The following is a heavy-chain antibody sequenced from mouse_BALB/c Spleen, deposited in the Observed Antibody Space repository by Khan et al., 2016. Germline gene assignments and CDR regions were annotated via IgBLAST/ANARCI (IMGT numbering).Heavy chain of an antibody. CDR3: AREDYGNYGDYFDY. J-gene: IGHJ2*01. CDR2: ISRGGST. V-gene: IGHV5-6-5*01. CDR1: GFTFSSYA. D-gene: IGHD2-1*01. Sequence: EVELVESGGGLVKPGGSLKLSCAASGFTFSSYAMSWVRQTPEKRLEWVASISRGGSTYYPDSVKGRFTISRDNARNILNQQMSSLRSEDTAMYYCAREDYGNYGDYFDYWGQGTTLTVSS.